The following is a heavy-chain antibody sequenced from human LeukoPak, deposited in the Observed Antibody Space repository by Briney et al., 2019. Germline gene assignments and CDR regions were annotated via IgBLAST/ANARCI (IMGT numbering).Heavy chain of an antibody. CDR2: IYHSGST. CDR3: ARGAYYYDSSGYRSRIGFDY. J-gene: IGHJ4*02. D-gene: IGHD3-22*01. V-gene: IGHV4-30-2*01. Sequence: SQTLSLTCAVSGGSISSGGYSWSWIRQPPGKGLEWIGYIYHSGSTYYNPSLKSRVTISVDTSKNQFSLKLSSVTAADTAVYYCARGAYYYDSSGYRSRIGFDYWGQGTLVTVSS. CDR1: GGSISSGGYS.